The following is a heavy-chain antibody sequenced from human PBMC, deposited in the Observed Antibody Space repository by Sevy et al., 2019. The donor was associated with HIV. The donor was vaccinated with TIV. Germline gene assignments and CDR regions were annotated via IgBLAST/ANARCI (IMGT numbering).Heavy chain of an antibody. Sequence: GGSLRLSCAASGFTFSSYWMSWVRQAPGKGLEWVANIKQDGSEKYYVDSVKGRFTISRDNAKNSLYLQMNSLRAEDTAVYYCARSSIAALASGFDPWGQGTLFTVSS. J-gene: IGHJ5*02. CDR3: ARSSIAALASGFDP. CDR2: IKQDGSEK. D-gene: IGHD6-6*01. CDR1: GFTFSSYW. V-gene: IGHV3-7*01.